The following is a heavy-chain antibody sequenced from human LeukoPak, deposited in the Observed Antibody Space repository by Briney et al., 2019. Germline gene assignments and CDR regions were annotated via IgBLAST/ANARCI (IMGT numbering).Heavy chain of an antibody. J-gene: IGHJ6*03. CDR3: ARTEGYYDSSGYYGPRYYYYMDV. V-gene: IGHV4-59*01. Sequence: SETLSLTCIVSGGSISSYYWSWIRQPPGKGLEWVGYIYYSGSTNYNPSLKSRVTISVDTPKNQLSLKLSSVAAADTAVYYCARTEGYYDSSGYYGPRYYYYMDVWGKGTTVTVSS. CDR2: IYYSGST. D-gene: IGHD3-22*01. CDR1: GGSISSYY.